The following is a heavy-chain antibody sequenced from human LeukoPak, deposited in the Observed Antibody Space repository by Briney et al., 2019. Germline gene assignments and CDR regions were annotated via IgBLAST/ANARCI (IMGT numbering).Heavy chain of an antibody. CDR1: GFTFTNSW. J-gene: IGHJ4*02. Sequence: GGSLRLSCAASGFTFTNSWMHWVRQAPGMGLVWVSRLPPDELGIIYADSVKGRFTVSRDNAKNTVYLQMNSLRAQDTALYYCAKDLSRWMATIRAFDYWGRGTLVTVSS. CDR3: AKDLSRWMATIRAFDY. CDR2: LPPDELGI. D-gene: IGHD5-24*01. V-gene: IGHV3-74*01.